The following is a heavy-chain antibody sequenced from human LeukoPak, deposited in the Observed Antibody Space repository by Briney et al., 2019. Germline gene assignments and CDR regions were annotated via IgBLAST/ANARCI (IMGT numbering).Heavy chain of an antibody. CDR1: GYTFTGYY. CDR3: AREIVGATSQDY. J-gene: IGHJ4*02. Sequence: GASVKVSCKASGYTFTGYYIHWVRQAPGQGLEWMGWINPNSGGTNYAQKFQGRVTMTRDTSISTAYMELSRLRSDDTAVYYCAREIVGATSQDYWGQGTLVTVSS. CDR2: INPNSGGT. D-gene: IGHD1-26*01. V-gene: IGHV1-2*02.